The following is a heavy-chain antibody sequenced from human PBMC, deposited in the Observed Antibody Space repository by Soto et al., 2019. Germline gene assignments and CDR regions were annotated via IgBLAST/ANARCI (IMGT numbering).Heavy chain of an antibody. D-gene: IGHD1-1*01. Sequence: QAQLMQSGAEVKEPGSSVKVSCKASGGTFSGYAISWVRRAPGQGLEWLGGIIPIFGITNYAQKFQNRLTIAADESSATVYMDLRSLTSEDSAIYYCARDPRSITGTTSSEDFQHWGQGTLVSVS. J-gene: IGHJ1*01. V-gene: IGHV1-69*01. CDR2: IIPIFGIT. CDR3: ARDPRSITGTTSSEDFQH. CDR1: GGTFSGYA.